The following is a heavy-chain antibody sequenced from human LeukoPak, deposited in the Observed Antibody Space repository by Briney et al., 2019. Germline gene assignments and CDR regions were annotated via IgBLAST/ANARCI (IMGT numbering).Heavy chain of an antibody. CDR1: GYTFSIYG. D-gene: IGHD6-13*01. V-gene: IGHV1-69*13. CDR3: ARGFSSGQQLADY. Sequence: GASVKVSCKASGYTFSIYGFSWVRQAPGQGLEWMGGIIPIFGTANYAQKFQGRVTITADESTITAYMELSSLRSEDTAVYYCARGFSSGQQLADYWGQGTLVTVSS. CDR2: IIPIFGTA. J-gene: IGHJ4*02.